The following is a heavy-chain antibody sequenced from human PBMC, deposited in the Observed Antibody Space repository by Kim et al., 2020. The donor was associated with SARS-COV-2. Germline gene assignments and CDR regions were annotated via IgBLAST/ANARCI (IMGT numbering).Heavy chain of an antibody. J-gene: IGHJ4*02. CDR2: INHSGST. CDR3: ARFQLGYCSSTSCYSFDY. CDR1: GGSFSGYY. D-gene: IGHD2-2*01. V-gene: IGHV4-34*01. Sequence: SETLSLTCAVYGGSFSGYYWSWIRQPPGKGLEWIGEINHSGSTNYNPSLKSRVTISVDTSKNQFSLKLSSVTAADTAVYYCARFQLGYCSSTSCYSFDYWGQGTLVTVSS.